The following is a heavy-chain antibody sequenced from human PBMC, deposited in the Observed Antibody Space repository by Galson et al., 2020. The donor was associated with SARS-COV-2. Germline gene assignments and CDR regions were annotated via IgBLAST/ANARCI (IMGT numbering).Heavy chain of an antibody. CDR1: GFSLNTTGVG. CDR3: ARRRSRIAVAGASFDY. D-gene: IGHD6-19*01. V-gene: IGHV2-5*01. J-gene: IGHJ4*02. Sequence: ESGPTLVKPTQTLTLTCTFSGFSLNTTGVGVGWIRQPPGKALEWLPLIYWNDDKRYSPSLKTRLTITKDTSKNQVVLIMTNMDPVDTATYFCARRRSRIAVAGASFDYWGQGTLVTVSS. CDR2: IYWNDDK.